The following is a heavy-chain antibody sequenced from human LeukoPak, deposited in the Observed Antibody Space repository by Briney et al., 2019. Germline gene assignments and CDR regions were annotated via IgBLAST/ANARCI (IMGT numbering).Heavy chain of an antibody. CDR3: ARVPPPPYYDILTGYQAFYYYYYMDV. Sequence: GGSLRLSCAASGFTFDDYGMSWVRQAPGKGLEWVSGINWNGGSTGYADSVKGRFTISRDNDKNSPYLQMNSLRAEDTALYYCARVPPPPYYDILTGYQAFYYYYYMDVWGKGTTVTVPS. D-gene: IGHD3-9*01. CDR1: GFTFDDYG. CDR2: INWNGGST. J-gene: IGHJ6*03. V-gene: IGHV3-20*04.